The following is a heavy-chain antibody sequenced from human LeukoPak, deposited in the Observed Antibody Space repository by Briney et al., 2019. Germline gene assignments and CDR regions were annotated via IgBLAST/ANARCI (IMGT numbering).Heavy chain of an antibody. CDR3: ARDRVYYYDTRGPDAFDL. J-gene: IGHJ3*01. V-gene: IGHV4-59*01. Sequence: SETLSLTCTVSGGSISSYYWSWIRQPPGKGLGWIGYIYYSGSTNYNPPLNSRVTISVDTSENQFSLRLSSVTAADTAVYYCARDRVYYYDTRGPDAFDLWGQGTMVTVSS. D-gene: IGHD3-22*01. CDR2: IYYSGST. CDR1: GGSISSYY.